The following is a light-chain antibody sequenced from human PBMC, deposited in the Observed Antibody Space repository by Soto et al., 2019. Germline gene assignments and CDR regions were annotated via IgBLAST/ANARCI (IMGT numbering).Light chain of an antibody. CDR3: QKYSSVPV. CDR2: AAY. Sequence: DIQMTQSPTSLSASVGDRVTITCRASQDIRNFVAWYQQKPGKAPKPLIYAAYTLQSGVPSRFSGSGSGTDFTLTINSLQPEDVATYSCQKYSSVPVFGPGTKVEIK. J-gene: IGKJ3*01. CDR1: QDIRNF. V-gene: IGKV1-27*01.